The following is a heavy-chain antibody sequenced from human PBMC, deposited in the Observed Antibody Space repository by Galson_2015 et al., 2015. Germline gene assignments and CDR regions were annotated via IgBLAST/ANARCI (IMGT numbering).Heavy chain of an antibody. D-gene: IGHD2-2*01. J-gene: IGHJ5*02. V-gene: IGHV4-59*01. CDR3: ARATYQLLEGPTWGWLDP. Sequence: NPSLKSRVTISLDTSKNQFSLKLTSVTAADTAVYYCARATYQLLEGPTWGWLDPWGQGTLVTVSS.